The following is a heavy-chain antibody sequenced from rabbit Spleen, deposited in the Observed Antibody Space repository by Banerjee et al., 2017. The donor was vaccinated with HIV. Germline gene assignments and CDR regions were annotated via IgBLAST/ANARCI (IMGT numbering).Heavy chain of an antibody. D-gene: IGHD2-1*01. CDR3: ARAPSIDDYGLTRLDL. J-gene: IGHJ3*01. V-gene: IGHV1S45*01. Sequence: QEQLVESGGGLFQPGGSLALTCKASGFSFSSAYWVCWVRQAPGKGLELVACIYSSNGVAVVTNWAKDRFTISKTSSTTVTLKMTSLTAADTATHFCARAPSIDDYGLTRLDLWGQGTLVTVS. CDR2: IYSSNGVA. CDR1: GFSFSSAYW.